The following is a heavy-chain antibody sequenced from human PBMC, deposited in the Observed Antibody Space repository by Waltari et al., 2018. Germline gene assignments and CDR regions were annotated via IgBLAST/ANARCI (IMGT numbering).Heavy chain of an antibody. D-gene: IGHD2-15*01. Sequence: QVQLQESGPGLVKPSETLSLNCAVSGYSISSGYYWGWIRQPPGKGLEWIGSIYHSGSTYYNPSLKSRVTISVDTSKNQFSLKLSSVTAADTAVYYCARLYCSGGSCYPYFDYWGQGTLVTVSS. J-gene: IGHJ4*02. CDR2: IYHSGST. CDR1: GYSISSGYY. CDR3: ARLYCSGGSCYPYFDY. V-gene: IGHV4-38-2*01.